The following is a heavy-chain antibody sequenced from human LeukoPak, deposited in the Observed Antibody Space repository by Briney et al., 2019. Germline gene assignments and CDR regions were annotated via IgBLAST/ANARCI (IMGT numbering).Heavy chain of an antibody. CDR3: AGEKIGYNSALGGMDV. D-gene: IGHD6-19*01. J-gene: IGHJ6*02. Sequence: GGSLTLSCSASGFTVSSNYMSWVRPAPGKGLEWVSCIYSGGSTYYADSVKGRFTISRDNSKNTLYLQMNSLRAEDTAVYYCAGEKIGYNSALGGMDVWGQGTTVTVSS. V-gene: IGHV3-66*01. CDR1: GFTVSSNY. CDR2: IYSGGST.